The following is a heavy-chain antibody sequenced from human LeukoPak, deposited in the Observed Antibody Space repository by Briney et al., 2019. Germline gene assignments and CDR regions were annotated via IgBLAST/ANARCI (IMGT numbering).Heavy chain of an antibody. CDR2: IYSGGST. CDR1: GFTVSSNY. Sequence: GGSLRLSCAASGFTVSSNYMNWVRQAPGKGLEWVSVIYSGGSTYYADSVKGRFTISRDNSKNTLYLQMNSLRAEDTAVYYCARAADSSGYYYVENDAFDIWGQGTMVTVSS. J-gene: IGHJ3*02. CDR3: ARAADSSGYYYVENDAFDI. V-gene: IGHV3-53*01. D-gene: IGHD3-22*01.